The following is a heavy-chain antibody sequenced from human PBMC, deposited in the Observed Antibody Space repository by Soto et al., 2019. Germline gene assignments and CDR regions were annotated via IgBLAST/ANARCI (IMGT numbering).Heavy chain of an antibody. V-gene: IGHV3-21*01. CDR2: ISSSSSYI. CDR1: GFTFSSYS. Sequence: PGGSLRLSCAASGFTFSSYSMNWVRQAPGKGLEWVSSISSSSSYIYYADSVKGRFTISRDNAKNSLYLQMNSLRAEDTAVYYCARTVADAPSYFDYWGQGTLVTVSS. CDR3: ARTVADAPSYFDY. D-gene: IGHD6-19*01. J-gene: IGHJ4*02.